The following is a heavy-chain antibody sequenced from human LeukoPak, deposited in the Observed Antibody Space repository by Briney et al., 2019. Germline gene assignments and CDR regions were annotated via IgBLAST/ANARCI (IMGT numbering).Heavy chain of an antibody. CDR1: GGSFSSYA. D-gene: IGHD6-6*01. V-gene: IGHV1-69*05. CDR3: ARERAMYGSSPSLEY. CDR2: IIPIFGTT. Sequence: GASVKVSCKASGGSFSSYALNWVRQAPGQGLAWMGGIIPIFGTTNYAQKFQGRVTITTDESTSTAYMELSSLTSEDTALYYCARERAMYGSSPSLEYWGREPWSPSPQ. J-gene: IGHJ4*02.